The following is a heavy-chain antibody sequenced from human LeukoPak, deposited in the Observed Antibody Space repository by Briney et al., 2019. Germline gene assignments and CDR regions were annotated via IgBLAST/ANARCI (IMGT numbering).Heavy chain of an antibody. CDR3: ARVRDVGAEVDY. J-gene: IGHJ4*02. Sequence: PSQTLSLTCTVSGGSISSGGYYWSWIRQHPGKGLEWIGYIYYSGSTYYNPSLKSRVTISVDTSKNQFSLKLSSVTAADTAAYYCARVRDVGAEVDYWGQGTLVTVSS. CDR2: IYYSGST. D-gene: IGHD1-26*01. CDR1: GGSISSGGYY. V-gene: IGHV4-31*03.